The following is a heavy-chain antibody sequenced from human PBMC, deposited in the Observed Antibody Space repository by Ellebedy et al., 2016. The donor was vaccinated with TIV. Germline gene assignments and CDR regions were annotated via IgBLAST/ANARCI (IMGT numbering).Heavy chain of an antibody. CDR2: IYYSGST. Sequence: SETLSLTXTVSGGSISSSSYYWGWIRQPPGKGLEWIGSIYYSGSTYYNPSLKSRVTISVDTSKNQFSLKLSSVTAADTAVYYCAITDSSGYYYSLWGQGTLVTVSS. CDR1: GGSISSSSYY. V-gene: IGHV4-39*07. D-gene: IGHD3-22*01. J-gene: IGHJ4*02. CDR3: AITDSSGYYYSL.